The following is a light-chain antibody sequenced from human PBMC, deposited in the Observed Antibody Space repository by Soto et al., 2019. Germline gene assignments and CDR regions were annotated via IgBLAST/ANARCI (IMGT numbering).Light chain of an antibody. CDR2: AAS. CDR3: QQYDSTVWT. J-gene: IGKJ1*01. V-gene: IGKV3-20*01. Sequence: EIVLTQSPVTLSLSPGETATLSCRASQTGDSRYLAWYQQKRGQAPRLLIYAASSRATGVPDRFSGSGSGTDFTLTIRRLEPEDFAVYYCQQYDSTVWTFGQGTKVDTK. CDR1: QTGDSRY.